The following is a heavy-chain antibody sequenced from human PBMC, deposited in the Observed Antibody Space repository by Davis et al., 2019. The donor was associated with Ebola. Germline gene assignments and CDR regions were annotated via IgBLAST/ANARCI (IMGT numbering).Heavy chain of an antibody. Sequence: ASVKVSCKASGYTFTSYDINWVRQATGQGLEWMGWMNPNSGNTGYAQKFQGRVAMTRNTSISTAYMELSSLSSEDTAVYYCTRRVTMIQGLGYYHYHVMDVWGQGTTVTVSS. D-gene: IGHD3-22*01. CDR3: TRRVTMIQGLGYYHYHVMDV. CDR1: GYTFTSYD. CDR2: MNPNSGNT. V-gene: IGHV1-8*01. J-gene: IGHJ6*02.